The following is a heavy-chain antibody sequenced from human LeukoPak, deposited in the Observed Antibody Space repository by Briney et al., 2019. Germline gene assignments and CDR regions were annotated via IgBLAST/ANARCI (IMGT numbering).Heavy chain of an antibody. CDR2: IYSGGST. D-gene: IGHD3-10*01. V-gene: IGHV3-53*01. CDR3: ASGSGSYRTPYYYMDV. CDR1: GFTVSSNY. Sequence: PGGSLRLSCAASGFTVSSNYMSWVRQAPGKGLEWVSVIYSGGSTYYADSVKGRFTISRDNSKNTLYLQMNSLRAEDTAGYYCASGSGSYRTPYYYMDVWVTGTTVTVSS. J-gene: IGHJ6*03.